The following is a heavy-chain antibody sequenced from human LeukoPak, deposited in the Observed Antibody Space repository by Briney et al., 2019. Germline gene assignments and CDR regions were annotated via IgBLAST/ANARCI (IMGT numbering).Heavy chain of an antibody. CDR1: GDSVSSNSAA. Sequence: SQTLSLTCAISGDSVSSNSAAWNWIRQSPSRGLEWLGRTYYRSKWYNDYAVSVKSRITINPDTSKNQFSLQLNSVTPEDTAVYYCVRAQMVRGVNVWFDPWGQGTLVTVSS. CDR3: VRAQMVRGVNVWFDP. CDR2: TYYRSKWYN. J-gene: IGHJ5*02. D-gene: IGHD3-10*01. V-gene: IGHV6-1*01.